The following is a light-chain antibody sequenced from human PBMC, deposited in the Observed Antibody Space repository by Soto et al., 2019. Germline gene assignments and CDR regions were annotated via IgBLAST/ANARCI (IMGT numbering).Light chain of an antibody. CDR3: QQYGTSPQT. Sequence: EIVLTQSPGTLSLSPWERATLSCRASQSVSSNYLAWYQQKPGLAPRLLIYGTSSRAPGIPDRFSGGGSGTDFTLTISRLAPEDFAVYYCQQYGTSPQTFGQGTKVDIK. J-gene: IGKJ1*01. CDR2: GTS. CDR1: QSVSSNY. V-gene: IGKV3-20*01.